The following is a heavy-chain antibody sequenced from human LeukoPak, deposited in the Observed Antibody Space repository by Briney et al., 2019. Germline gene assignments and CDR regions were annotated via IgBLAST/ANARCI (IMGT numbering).Heavy chain of an antibody. V-gene: IGHV4-4*07. Sequence: PSETLSLTCTVSGGSISGYFWSWIRQPAGKGLEWIGRIYSSGSNNYNPSLKSRVTMSLDTSKNHLSLNLSSVTAADTAVYYCARHGSGTSLALDPWGQGTLVTVSS. CDR3: ARHGSGTSLALDP. J-gene: IGHJ5*02. CDR2: IYSSGSN. D-gene: IGHD3-10*01. CDR1: GGSISGYF.